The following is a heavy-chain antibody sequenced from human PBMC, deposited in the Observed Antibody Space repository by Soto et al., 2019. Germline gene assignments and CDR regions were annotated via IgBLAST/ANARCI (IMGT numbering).Heavy chain of an antibody. V-gene: IGHV4-39*07. CDR1: GASISSHNYY. CDR2: IYSSEDT. J-gene: IGHJ4*02. CDR3: ASIEYSSSSIDY. D-gene: IGHD6-6*01. Sequence: SETLSLTCSVSGASISSHNYYWAWIRQPPGKGLECIGSIYSSEDTYYNPSLKSRVTISVDTSKNQFSLKLSSVTAADTAVYYCASIEYSSSSIDYWGQGTLVTVSS.